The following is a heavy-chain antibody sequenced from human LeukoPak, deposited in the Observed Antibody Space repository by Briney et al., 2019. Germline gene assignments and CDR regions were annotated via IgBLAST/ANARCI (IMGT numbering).Heavy chain of an antibody. CDR2: IIPIFGTA. Sequence: SVKVSCKASGGTFSSYAISWVRQAPGQGREWMGGIIPIFGTANYAQKFQGRVTITTDESTSTVYMELSSLRSEDTAVYYCARDPYYYDSSGYYDYWGQGTLVTVSS. V-gene: IGHV1-69*05. D-gene: IGHD3-22*01. CDR3: ARDPYYYDSSGYYDY. CDR1: GGTFSSYA. J-gene: IGHJ4*02.